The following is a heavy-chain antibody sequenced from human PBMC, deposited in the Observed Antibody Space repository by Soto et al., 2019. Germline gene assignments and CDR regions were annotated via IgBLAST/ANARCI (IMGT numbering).Heavy chain of an antibody. CDR3: ARGVNSYCDFWSGYYGSWFDP. D-gene: IGHD3-3*01. Sequence: SETLSLTCAVYGGSFSGYYWSWIRQPPGKGLEWIGEINHSGSTNYNPSLKSRVTISVDTSKNQFSLKLSSVTAADTAVYYCARGVNSYCDFWSGYYGSWFDPWGQGTLVTVSS. CDR2: INHSGST. CDR1: GGSFSGYY. V-gene: IGHV4-34*01. J-gene: IGHJ5*02.